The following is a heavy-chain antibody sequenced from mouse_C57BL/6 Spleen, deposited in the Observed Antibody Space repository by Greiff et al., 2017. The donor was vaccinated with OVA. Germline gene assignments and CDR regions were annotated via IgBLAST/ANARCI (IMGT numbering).Heavy chain of an antibody. CDR1: GYTFTSYT. Sequence: QVQLQQSGAELARPGASVKMSCKASGYTFTSYTMHWVKQRPGQGLEWIGYINPSSGYTKYNQKFKDKATLTADKSSSTAYMQLSSLTSEDSAVYYCARRLYGSSYRGYAMDYWGQGTAVTVSS. D-gene: IGHD1-1*01. J-gene: IGHJ4*01. CDR3: ARRLYGSSYRGYAMDY. V-gene: IGHV1-4*01. CDR2: INPSSGYT.